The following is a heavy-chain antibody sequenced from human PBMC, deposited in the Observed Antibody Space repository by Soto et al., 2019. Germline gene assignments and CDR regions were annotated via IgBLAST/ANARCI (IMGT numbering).Heavy chain of an antibody. J-gene: IGHJ5*02. V-gene: IGHV3-72*01. D-gene: IGHD3-10*01. Sequence: EVQLVESGGGLVQPGGSLRLSCAASGFDISDHYISWVRQAPGKGLEWVGRSRSTAASYTTEYAASVTGRFSISRDDSRNSLYLQMNGLKSDDTAVYYCTTAGTWGQGTLVTVSS. CDR2: SRSTAASYTT. CDR3: TTAGT. CDR1: GFDISDHY.